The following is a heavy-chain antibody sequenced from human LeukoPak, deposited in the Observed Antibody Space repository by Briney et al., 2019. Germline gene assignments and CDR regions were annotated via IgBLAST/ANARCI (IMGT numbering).Heavy chain of an antibody. D-gene: IGHD3-3*01. Sequence: GGSLRLSCAASGFTFSSYWMSWVRQAPGKGLEWVANIKQDGSEKYYVDSVKGRFTISRDNAKNSLYLQMNSLRAEDTAVYYCARDKHDFWSGYSNFDYWGQGTLVTVSS. CDR2: IKQDGSEK. V-gene: IGHV3-7*01. J-gene: IGHJ4*02. CDR1: GFTFSSYW. CDR3: ARDKHDFWSGYSNFDY.